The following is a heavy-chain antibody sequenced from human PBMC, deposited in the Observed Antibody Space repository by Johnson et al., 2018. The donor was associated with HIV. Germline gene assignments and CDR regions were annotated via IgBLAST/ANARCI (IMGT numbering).Heavy chain of an antibody. Sequence: VQLVESGGGLVQPGGSLRLSCAASGFTVSSNYMNWVRQAPGKGLEWVSLIYGGGTTYYADSVQGRITIPRENSKNTLYLQMNSLANEDTAVYYCARDKDYGANQAFDIWGQGTMVTVSS. J-gene: IGHJ3*02. CDR3: ARDKDYGANQAFDI. CDR2: IYGGGTT. CDR1: GFTVSSNY. D-gene: IGHD4-17*01. V-gene: IGHV3-66*02.